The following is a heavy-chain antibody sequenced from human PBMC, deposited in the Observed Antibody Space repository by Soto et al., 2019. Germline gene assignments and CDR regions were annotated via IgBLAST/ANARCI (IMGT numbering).Heavy chain of an antibody. CDR2: ISYDGSNK. CDR1: GFTFSSYA. CDR3: ARDVAGYDSSGYYSDYFHY. Sequence: QVQLVESGGGVVQPGRSLRLSCAASGFTFSSYAMHWVRQAPGKGLEWVAVISYDGSNKYYADSVKGRFTISRDNSKNTLYLQMNSLRAEDTAVYYCARDVAGYDSSGYYSDYFHYWGQGTLVTVSS. D-gene: IGHD3-22*01. J-gene: IGHJ4*02. V-gene: IGHV3-30*04.